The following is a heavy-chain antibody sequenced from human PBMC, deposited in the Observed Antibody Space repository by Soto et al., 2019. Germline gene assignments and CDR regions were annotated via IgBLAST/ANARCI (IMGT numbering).Heavy chain of an antibody. CDR2: ISSSSSYI. V-gene: IGHV3-21*01. Sequence: GGSLRLSCAASGFTFSSYSMNWVRQAPGKGLEWVSSISSSSSYIYYADSVKGRFTISRDNAKNSLYLQMNSLRDEDTAVYYCARDANYWTNGVCYRDYYDYGMDVWGQGTTVTVSS. CDR3: ARDANYWTNGVCYRDYYDYGMDV. D-gene: IGHD2-8*01. CDR1: GFTFSSYS. J-gene: IGHJ6*02.